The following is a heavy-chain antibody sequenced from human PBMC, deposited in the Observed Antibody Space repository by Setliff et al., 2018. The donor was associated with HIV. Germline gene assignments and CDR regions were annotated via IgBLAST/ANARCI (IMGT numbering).Heavy chain of an antibody. J-gene: IGHJ5*02. CDR1: GNTFTNYR. CDR3: ARGRYNFWSGYRWFDP. D-gene: IGHD3-3*01. CDR2: TSAYNGNT. V-gene: IGHV1-8*02. Sequence: ASVKVSCKASGNTFTNYRINWVRQAPGQGLEWMGWTSAYNGNTGYAQKFQGRVTMTRNTSISTAYMELSSLRSEDTAVYYCARGRYNFWSGYRWFDPWGQGTLVTVSS.